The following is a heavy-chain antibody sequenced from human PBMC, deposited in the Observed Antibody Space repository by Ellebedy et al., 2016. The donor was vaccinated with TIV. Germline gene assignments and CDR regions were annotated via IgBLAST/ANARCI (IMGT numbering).Heavy chain of an antibody. J-gene: IGHJ5*01. V-gene: IGHV3-7*01. CDR2: IYQDGSET. D-gene: IGHD4-17*01. CDR1: GFSFRNYW. Sequence: GESLKIFCAASGFSFRNYWMGWLRQAPGKGLEWVANIYQDGSETYYVDSVKGRFTISRDNAKNSLYLQMNSLRVDDTAVYFCARRGSYGDYAVQVNNWFASWGQGTLVTVSS. CDR3: ARRGSYGDYAVQVNNWFAS.